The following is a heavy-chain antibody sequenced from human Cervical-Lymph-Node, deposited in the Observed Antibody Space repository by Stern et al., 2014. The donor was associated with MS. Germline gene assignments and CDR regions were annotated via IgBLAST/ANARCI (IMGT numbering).Heavy chain of an antibody. CDR2: IYWDDDK. CDR1: GVSLSTRGVG. V-gene: IGHV2-5*02. D-gene: IGHD2/OR15-2a*01. CDR3: AHRTSLPVIWASNWFDP. Sequence: QITLKESGPTLVKASQTLTLTCTFSGVSLSTRGVGVGWIRQPPGKGPEWLAIIYWDDDKRYSTSFRNRLTITKDATKNQVFLAMTNVDAEDTATYFCAHRTSLPVIWASNWFDPWGQGILVTVSS. J-gene: IGHJ5*02.